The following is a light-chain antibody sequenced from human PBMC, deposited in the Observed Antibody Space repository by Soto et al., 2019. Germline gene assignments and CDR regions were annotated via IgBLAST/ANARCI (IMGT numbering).Light chain of an antibody. Sequence: QSVLTQPPSVSAAPGQKVTISCSGSSSNIRDNYVSWYQQFPGTAPKLLIYDTNKRPSGIPDRFSGSKSGTSATLGITGLQTGDEADYYCGTWDNSLSAYVFGTGTKVTVL. J-gene: IGLJ1*01. CDR2: DTN. CDR1: SSNIRDNY. V-gene: IGLV1-51*01. CDR3: GTWDNSLSAYV.